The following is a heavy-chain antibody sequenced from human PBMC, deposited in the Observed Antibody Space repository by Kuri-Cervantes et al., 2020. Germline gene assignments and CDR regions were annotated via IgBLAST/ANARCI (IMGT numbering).Heavy chain of an antibody. CDR2: VKQDGSEK. D-gene: IGHD3-22*01. CDR3: ASLGTLGDSSAYR. V-gene: IGHV3-7*01. CDR1: GFTFSSYA. J-gene: IGHJ4*02. Sequence: GGSLRLSCAASGFTFSSYAMHWVRQAPGKGLEWVANVKQDGSEKYYVDSVKGRFTISRDNAKNSLYLQMNSLRAEDTAVYYCASLGTLGDSSAYRWGQGTLVTVSS.